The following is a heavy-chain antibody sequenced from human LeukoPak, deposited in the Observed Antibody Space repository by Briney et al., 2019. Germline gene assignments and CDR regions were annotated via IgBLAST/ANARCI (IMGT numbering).Heavy chain of an antibody. D-gene: IGHD4-17*01. V-gene: IGHV3-30-3*01. CDR3: ARVKATVTTKPLEGAFDI. CDR1: GFTFSSYA. J-gene: IGHJ3*02. CDR2: ISYDGSNK. Sequence: GGSLRLSCAASGFTFSSYAMHWVRQAPGKGLEWVAVISYDGSNKYYADSVKGRFTTSRDNSKNTLYLQMNSLRAEDTAVYYCARVKATVTTKPLEGAFDIWGQGTMVTVSS.